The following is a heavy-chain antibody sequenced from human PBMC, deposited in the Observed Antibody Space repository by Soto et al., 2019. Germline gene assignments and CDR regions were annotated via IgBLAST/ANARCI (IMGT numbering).Heavy chain of an antibody. CDR1: GGSISSISYY. D-gene: IGHD6-13*01. CDR2: IHYTGNT. Sequence: SETLSLTCTVSGGSISSISYYWGWIRQPPGKGLEYIGNIHYTGNTFYNASLKSRVTISVDTSKNQVSLKLRSVTAADTAEYYCARQVIAAAGTGYFQHWGQGAPVTVSS. CDR3: ARQVIAAAGTGYFQH. J-gene: IGHJ1*01. V-gene: IGHV4-39*01.